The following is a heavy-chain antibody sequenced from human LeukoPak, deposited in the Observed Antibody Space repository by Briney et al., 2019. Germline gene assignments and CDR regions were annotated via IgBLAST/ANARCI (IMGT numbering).Heavy chain of an antibody. CDR2: ISYDGSNK. Sequence: PGGSLRLSCAASGFTFSSYAMHWVRQAPGKGLEWVAVISYDGSNKYYADSVKGRFTISRDNSKNTLYLQMNSLRAEDTAVYYCARHNGYSSGWYAGDYWGQGTLVTVSS. J-gene: IGHJ4*02. D-gene: IGHD6-19*01. V-gene: IGHV3-30-3*01. CDR3: ARHNGYSSGWYAGDY. CDR1: GFTFSSYA.